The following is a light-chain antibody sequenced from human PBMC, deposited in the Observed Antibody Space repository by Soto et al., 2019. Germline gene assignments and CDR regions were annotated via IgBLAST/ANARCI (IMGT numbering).Light chain of an antibody. J-gene: IGKJ4*01. Sequence: EIVMTQSPATLSVSPVERAIVSCRSSQSVSSNLAWYHQKPGQTPKLLIYVASTRATAIPARFSGSGSGTELTLPVSSLQSEDFAVYYCQRCNVWPLTFGGGTKVEFK. CDR1: QSVSSN. CDR2: VAS. CDR3: QRCNVWPLT. V-gene: IGKV3-15*01.